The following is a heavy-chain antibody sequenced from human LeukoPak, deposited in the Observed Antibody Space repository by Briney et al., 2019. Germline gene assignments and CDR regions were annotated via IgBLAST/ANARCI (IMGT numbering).Heavy chain of an antibody. J-gene: IGHJ6*02. D-gene: IGHD1-7*01. CDR2: INQDGSEK. CDR1: GFSFSSYS. V-gene: IGHV3-7*01. Sequence: GGSLRLSCAASGFSFSSYSMTWVRQAPGKGLEWVANINQDGSEKYYVDSVKGRFTISRDNARKSLCLQMSSLRAGDTAVYYCARDLKLELPASSGYCYGMDVWGQGTTVTVSS. CDR3: ARDLKLELPASSGYCYGMDV.